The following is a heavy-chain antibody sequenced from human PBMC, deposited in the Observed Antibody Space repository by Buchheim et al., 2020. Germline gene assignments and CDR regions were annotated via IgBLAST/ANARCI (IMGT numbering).Heavy chain of an antibody. V-gene: IGHV3-11*01. J-gene: IGHJ4*02. CDR2: ISSRGTSI. CDR1: GFTFSDYY. CDR3: ARVSREMGTHYYDY. Sequence: QVQLVESGGGLVRPGGSLRLSCAASGFTFSDYYMSWIRQAPGKGLEWVSYISSRGTSINYAESVKGRFTISRDNAKNSLTLQMNSLRAEDTALYYCARVSREMGTHYYDYWGQGTL. D-gene: IGHD5-24*01.